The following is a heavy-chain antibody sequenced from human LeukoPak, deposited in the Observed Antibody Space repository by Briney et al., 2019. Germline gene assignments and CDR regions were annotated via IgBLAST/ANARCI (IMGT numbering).Heavy chain of an antibody. V-gene: IGHV3-66*01. CDR1: GFTVSSNY. J-gene: IGHJ2*01. Sequence: GGSLRLSCAASGFTVSSNYMSWVRQAPGKGLEWVSVIYSGGSTYYADSVKGRFTISRDNSKNTLYLQMNSLRAEDTAVYYCARDKVYYYDSSGYSHYWYFDLWGRGTLVTVSS. D-gene: IGHD3-22*01. CDR3: ARDKVYYYDSSGYSHYWYFDL. CDR2: IYSGGST.